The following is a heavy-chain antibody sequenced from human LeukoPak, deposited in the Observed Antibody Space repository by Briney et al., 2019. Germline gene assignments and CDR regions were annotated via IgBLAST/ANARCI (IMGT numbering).Heavy chain of an antibody. CDR2: IGGSGGST. CDR3: AKDHAGNYGMDV. CDR1: GLTFSSSS. Sequence: PGGSLRLSCAASGLTFSSSSMSWVRQVPGKGLEWVSGIGGSGGSTYYAESVKGRFTISRDNSKNTLYLQMNSLRAEDTAVYYCAKDHAGNYGMDVWGQGTTVTVSS. J-gene: IGHJ6*02. V-gene: IGHV3-23*01.